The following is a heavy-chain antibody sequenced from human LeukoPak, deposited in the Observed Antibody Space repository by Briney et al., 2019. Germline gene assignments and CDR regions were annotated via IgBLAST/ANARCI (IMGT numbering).Heavy chain of an antibody. D-gene: IGHD1-26*01. V-gene: IGHV1-69*05. CDR3: ARSGVLVGATRLDY. CDR2: IIPIFGTA. J-gene: IGHJ4*02. CDR1: GYTFTSYD. Sequence: ASVKVSCKASGYTFTSYDINWVRQAPGQGLEWMGRIIPIFGTANYAQKFQGRVTITTDESTSTAYMELSSLRSEDTAVYYCARSGVLVGATRLDYWGQGTLVTVSS.